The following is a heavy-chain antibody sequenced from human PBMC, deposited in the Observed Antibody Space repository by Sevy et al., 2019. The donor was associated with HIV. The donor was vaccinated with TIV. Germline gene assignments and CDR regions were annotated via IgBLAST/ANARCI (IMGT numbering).Heavy chain of an antibody. Sequence: GGSLRLSCAASGVTFNSAWMSWVHQAPGKGLEWVGRFNSNTDGVTTDYAAPVKGRFTISRDDSKNTLYLQMNSLKTEDTAVYYWTTIDSYYDSSGQLSYFDYWGQGTLVTVSS. J-gene: IGHJ4*02. CDR3: TTIDSYYDSSGQLSYFDY. CDR2: FNSNTDGVTT. V-gene: IGHV3-15*01. CDR1: GVTFNSAW. D-gene: IGHD3-22*01.